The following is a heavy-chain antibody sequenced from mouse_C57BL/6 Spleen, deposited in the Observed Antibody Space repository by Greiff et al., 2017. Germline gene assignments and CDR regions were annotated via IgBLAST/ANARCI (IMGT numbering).Heavy chain of an antibody. CDR1: GYTFTDYE. J-gene: IGHJ2*01. CDR3: ARYYYGIFFDD. D-gene: IGHD2-1*01. CDR2: IDPETGGT. V-gene: IGHV1-15*01. Sequence: VQLQQSGAELVRPGASVTLSCKASGYTFTDYEMHWVKQTPVHGLEWIGAIDPETGGTAYNQKFKGKAILTVNKSSSTAYMELRSLTSEDSAVYYCARYYYGIFFDDWGQGTTLTVSS.